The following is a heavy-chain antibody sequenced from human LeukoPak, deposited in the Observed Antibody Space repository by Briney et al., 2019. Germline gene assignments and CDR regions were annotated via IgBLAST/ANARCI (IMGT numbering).Heavy chain of an antibody. J-gene: IGHJ4*02. V-gene: IGHV3-11*01. CDR2: ISSSGNTI. Sequence: PGGSLRLSCAVSGLTFSDYFMSWIRQAPGKGLEWVSYISSSGNTIFYADSVKGRFTISRDNAKNSLYLQMNSLGAEDTAVYFCARDATGWEDTTYFDYWGQGTLVTVSS. CDR1: GLTFSDYF. CDR3: ARDATGWEDTTYFDY. D-gene: IGHD1-1*01.